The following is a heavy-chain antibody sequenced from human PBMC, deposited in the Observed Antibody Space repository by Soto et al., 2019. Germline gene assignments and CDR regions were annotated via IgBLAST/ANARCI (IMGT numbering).Heavy chain of an antibody. D-gene: IGHD5-12*01. J-gene: IGHJ4*02. CDR2: IYHSGNT. V-gene: IGHV4-4*02. CDR1: GGSISSNHW. CDR3: ARQTESDGYDY. Sequence: QVQLQESGPGLVKSSGTLSLTCAVSGGSISSNHWWGWVRQPPGKGLEWIGEIYHSGNTNSNPSLKRRVTISVDKSKNQVSLNLSSVTAADTAVYYCARQTESDGYDYWGQGVLVTVSS.